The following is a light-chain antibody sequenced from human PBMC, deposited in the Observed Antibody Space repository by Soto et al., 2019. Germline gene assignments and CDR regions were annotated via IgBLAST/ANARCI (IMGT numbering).Light chain of an antibody. CDR3: QQTYTTPVT. CDR1: QSIDNY. Sequence: DIQMTQSPSSLSASVGDRVTITCRASQSIDNYLSWSQQKPGEAPKLLIYGASSLQSGVPTRFSGSRSGTEFTLTISSLQPEDFATYYCQQTYTTPVTFGQGTKVEIK. V-gene: IGKV1-39*01. J-gene: IGKJ1*01. CDR2: GAS.